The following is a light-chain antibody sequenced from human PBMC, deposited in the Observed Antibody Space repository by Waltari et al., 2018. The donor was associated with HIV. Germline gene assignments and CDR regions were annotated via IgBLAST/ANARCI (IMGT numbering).Light chain of an antibody. CDR2: LGS. Sequence: DIVMTQCPLSLPVTPGEPASISCRSSESLLHSNGYNYLDWYLQKPGQSPQLLLYLGSNRAFVVRDRCSRSRSVTDFTLKTSRAEAADVWVYYSMQALQTPPTLGQGTKVEIK. J-gene: IGKJ1*01. CDR3: MQALQTPPT. V-gene: IGKV2-28*01. CDR1: ESLLHSNGYNY.